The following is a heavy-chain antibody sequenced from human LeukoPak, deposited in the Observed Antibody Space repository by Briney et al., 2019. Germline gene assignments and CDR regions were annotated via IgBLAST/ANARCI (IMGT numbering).Heavy chain of an antibody. CDR2: IYHSGST. CDR1: GGSISSSNW. D-gene: IGHD6-19*01. J-gene: IGHJ4*02. Sequence: SGTLSLTCAVSGGSISSSNWWSWVRQPPGKGLEWIGEIYHSGSTNYNPSLKSRVTISVDKSKNQFSLKLSSVIAADTAVYYCASLPGIAVAGLWNWGQGPLVTVSS. CDR3: ASLPGIAVAGLWN. V-gene: IGHV4-4*02.